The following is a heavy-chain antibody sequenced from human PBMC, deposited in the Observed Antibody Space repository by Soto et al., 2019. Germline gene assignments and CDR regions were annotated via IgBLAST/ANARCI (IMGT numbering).Heavy chain of an antibody. CDR3: ARVRCSGGSCYDY. CDR1: GFTFSSYW. J-gene: IGHJ4*02. D-gene: IGHD2-15*01. V-gene: IGHV3-7*01. Sequence: EVQLVESGGGLVQPGGSLRPSCAASGFTFSSYWMSWVRQAPGKGLEWVANIKHDGSEKYYVDSVKGRFTISRDNAKNSLYLQMNSLRVEDTAVYYCARVRCSGGSCYDYWGQGTLVSVSS. CDR2: IKHDGSEK.